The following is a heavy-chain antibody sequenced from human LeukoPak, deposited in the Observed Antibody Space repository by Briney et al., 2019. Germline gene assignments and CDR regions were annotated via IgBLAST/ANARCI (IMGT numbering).Heavy chain of an antibody. D-gene: IGHD3-22*01. J-gene: IGHJ4*02. Sequence: PGGSLRLSCAASGFTFDDYAMHGVRHAPGKGLEWVSGISWNSGSISYADSAKGRFTISRDNAKNSLYLQMNSLRPEDTALYYCAKDVCYDSSGYPDYWGQGPLVTVSS. V-gene: IGHV3-9*01. CDR1: GFTFDDYA. CDR2: ISWNSGSI. CDR3: AKDVCYDSSGYPDY.